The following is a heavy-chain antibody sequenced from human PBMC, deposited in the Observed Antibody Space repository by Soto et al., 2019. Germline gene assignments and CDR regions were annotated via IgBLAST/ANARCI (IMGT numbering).Heavy chain of an antibody. CDR3: AAYSSLYCTNGGCLSSWFDP. V-gene: IGHV4-59*08. D-gene: IGHD2-8*01. J-gene: IGHJ5*02. CDR2: IYYSRST. CDR1: GGSISSYY. Sequence: SETLSLTCTVSGGSISSYYWSWIRQPPGKGLEWIGYIYYSRSTNYNPSIKSRVTISVDTSKNQFSLKLSSVTAADTAVYYLAAYSSLYCTNGGCLSSWFDPWGQGTLVTVSS.